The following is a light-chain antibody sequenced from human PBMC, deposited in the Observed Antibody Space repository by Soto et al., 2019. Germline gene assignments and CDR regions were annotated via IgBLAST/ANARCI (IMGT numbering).Light chain of an antibody. CDR2: DAS. V-gene: IGKV3-11*01. CDR3: QQRISWPPTIS. J-gene: IGKJ5*01. CDR1: QSVSTY. Sequence: IVLTPSPAPLSLSPGERATRSCSASQSVSTYLAWYQQRPGQAPRLLIYDASYRATDIPPRFSGSGSGTDFTLTISSLEPEDFAVYYCQQRISWPPTISFGHGTRLEI.